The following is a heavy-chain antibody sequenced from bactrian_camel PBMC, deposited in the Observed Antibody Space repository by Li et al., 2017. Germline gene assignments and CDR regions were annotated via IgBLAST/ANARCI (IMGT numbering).Heavy chain of an antibody. CDR1: GYTYSINC. J-gene: IGHJ6*01. V-gene: IGHV3S53*01. Sequence: HVQLVESGGGSVQAGGSLRLSCQASGYTYSINCVGWFRQAPGKEREGVAATGGGSTYYADSVKGRFTISKDNAKNTLFLQINGLKPEDTAVYYCAAEINPRGVPDFGYWGQGTQVTVS. CDR2: TGGGST. CDR3: AAEINPRGVPDFGY.